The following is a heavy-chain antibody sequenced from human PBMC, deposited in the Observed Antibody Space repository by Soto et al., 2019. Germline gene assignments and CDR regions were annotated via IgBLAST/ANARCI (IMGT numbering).Heavy chain of an antibody. J-gene: IGHJ4*02. CDR2: IKQDGSEK. CDR3: ASYYGSGSYRAYYFDY. D-gene: IGHD3-10*01. V-gene: IGHV3-7*01. CDR1: GFTFSSHW. Sequence: GGSLRLSCAASGFTFSSHWMSWVRQAPGKGLEWVANIKQDGSEKYYVDSVKGRFTISRDNAKNSLYLQMNSLRAEDTAVYYCASYYGSGSYRAYYFDYWGQGTLVTVS.